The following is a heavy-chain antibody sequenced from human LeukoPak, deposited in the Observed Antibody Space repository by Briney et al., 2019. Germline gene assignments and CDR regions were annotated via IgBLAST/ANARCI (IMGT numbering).Heavy chain of an antibody. J-gene: IGHJ4*02. CDR2: INPNSGGT. D-gene: IGHD3-22*01. CDR3: ARVPPLNYYDSSGYLT. Sequence: ASVKVSCKASGYTFTGYYMHWVRQAPGQGLEWMGWINPNSGGTNYAQKFQGRVTMTRDTSISTAYMELSRLRSDVTAVYYCARVPPLNYYDSSGYLTWGQGTLVTVSS. CDR1: GYTFTGYY. V-gene: IGHV1-2*02.